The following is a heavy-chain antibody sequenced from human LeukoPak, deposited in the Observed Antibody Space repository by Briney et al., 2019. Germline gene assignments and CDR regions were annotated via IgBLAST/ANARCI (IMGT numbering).Heavy chain of an antibody. V-gene: IGHV3-48*04. CDR1: GFTFSIYA. CDR2: ISSSGSTI. Sequence: AGGSLRLSCAASGFTFSIYAMTWVRQAPGKGLEWVSYISSSGSTIYYADSVKGRFTISRDNAKNSLYLQMNSLRAEDTAVYYCARVHWELPGHWGQGTLVTVSS. CDR3: ARVHWELPGH. J-gene: IGHJ4*02. D-gene: IGHD1-26*01.